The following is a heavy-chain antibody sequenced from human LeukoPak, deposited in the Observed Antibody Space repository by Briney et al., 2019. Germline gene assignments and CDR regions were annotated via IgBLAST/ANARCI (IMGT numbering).Heavy chain of an antibody. J-gene: IGHJ4*02. CDR2: INEDGSGR. CDR1: GLTSSGYW. D-gene: IGHD2-2*01. V-gene: IGHV3-7*01. Sequence: PVGSLRLSCAASGLTSSGYWMSWVRQAPGKGLEWLANINEDGSGRYYVESVKGRFTISSDNAKQPLYPQLNGLRTEDTALYYCARDLKYQPHYWGQGTQVTVSS. CDR3: ARDLKYQPHY.